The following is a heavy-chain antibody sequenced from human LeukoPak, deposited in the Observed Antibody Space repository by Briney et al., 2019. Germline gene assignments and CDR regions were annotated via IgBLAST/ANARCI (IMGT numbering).Heavy chain of an antibody. J-gene: IGHJ3*02. D-gene: IGHD6-19*01. V-gene: IGHV3-48*02. Sequence: GGSLRLSCAASGFTFSSYTMNWVRQAPGKGQEWVSYITTSGSTRYYADSVKGRFTISRDNAQNSLYLQMNSLRDEDTAVYYCAREVAVAGVPDAFDIWGQGTMVTVSS. CDR3: AREVAVAGVPDAFDI. CDR2: ITTSGSTR. CDR1: GFTFSSYT.